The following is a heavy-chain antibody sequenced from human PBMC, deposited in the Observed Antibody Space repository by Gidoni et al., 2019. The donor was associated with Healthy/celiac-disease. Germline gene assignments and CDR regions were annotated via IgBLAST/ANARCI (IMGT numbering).Heavy chain of an antibody. CDR1: GLTFSRCG. J-gene: IGHJ4*02. Sequence: QVQPVEYGGGVVQPGRSLRLSCAASGLTFSRCGMHWVRQAPGKGLEGVSVISYDGSNKYYADSVKGRFTITRDNSKNTLYLQMNSLRAEDTAVYYCAKISPQWVAATTTYFDYWGQGTLVTVSS. D-gene: IGHD2-15*01. CDR3: AKISPQWVAATTTYFDY. CDR2: ISYDGSNK. V-gene: IGHV3-30*18.